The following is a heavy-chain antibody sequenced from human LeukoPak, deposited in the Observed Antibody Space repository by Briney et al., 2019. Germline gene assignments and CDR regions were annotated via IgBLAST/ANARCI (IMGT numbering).Heavy chain of an antibody. CDR1: GFTFSNAW. Sequence: GGSLRLSCAASGFTFSNAWMNWVRQAPGKGLEWVGRIKSKTDGGTTDYAAPAKGRFTISRDDSKNTLYLQMNSLKTEDTAVYYCTTPPTSIFGVVSDYWGQGTLVTVSS. CDR3: TTPPTSIFGVVSDY. V-gene: IGHV3-15*07. CDR2: IKSKTDGGTT. J-gene: IGHJ4*02. D-gene: IGHD3-3*01.